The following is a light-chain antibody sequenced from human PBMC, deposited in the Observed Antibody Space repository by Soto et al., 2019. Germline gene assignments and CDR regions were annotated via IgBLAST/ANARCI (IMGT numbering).Light chain of an antibody. Sequence: QSALTQPASVSGSPGQSITISCIGTSSDVGGYNYVSWYQHHPGKAPKLMIYDVTNRPSGVSNRFSGSKSGNTASLTISGLQAEDEADYYCSSFTSSSTGVFGGGTKLTVL. J-gene: IGLJ3*02. CDR3: SSFTSSSTGV. CDR2: DVT. V-gene: IGLV2-14*03. CDR1: SSDVGGYNY.